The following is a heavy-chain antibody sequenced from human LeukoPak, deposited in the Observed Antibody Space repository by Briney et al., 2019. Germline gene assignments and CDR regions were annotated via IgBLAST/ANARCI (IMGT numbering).Heavy chain of an antibody. CDR1: GFTFSSYA. Sequence: PGGSLRLSCAASGFTFSSYAMHWVRQAPGKGLEWVAVISYDGSNKYYADSVKGRFTISRDNSENTLYLQMNSLRAEDTAVYYCASERFGELLFIFDYWGQGTLVTVSS. J-gene: IGHJ4*02. D-gene: IGHD3-10*01. CDR2: ISYDGSNK. V-gene: IGHV3-30-3*01. CDR3: ASERFGELLFIFDY.